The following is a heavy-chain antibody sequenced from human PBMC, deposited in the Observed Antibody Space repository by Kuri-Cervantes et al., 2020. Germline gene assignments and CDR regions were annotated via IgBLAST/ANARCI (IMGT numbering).Heavy chain of an antibody. CDR2: ISYDGSNK. CDR1: GFTFSSYG. Sequence: GGSLRLSCAASGFTFSSYGMHWVRQAPGKGLEWVAVISYDGSNKYYADSVKGRFTISRDNSKNTLYLQMNSLRAEDTAVYYSAKDSTRSGAFDYWGQGTLVTVSS. V-gene: IGHV3-30*18. J-gene: IGHJ4*02. CDR3: AKDSTRSGAFDY. D-gene: IGHD7-27*01.